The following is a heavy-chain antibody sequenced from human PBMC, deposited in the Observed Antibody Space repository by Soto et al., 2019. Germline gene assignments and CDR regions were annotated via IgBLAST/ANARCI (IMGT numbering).Heavy chain of an antibody. CDR1: GFTFSDYY. J-gene: IGHJ4*02. CDR2: ISSGGSII. D-gene: IGHD4-17*01. CDR3: ARVTHDYGDHVDY. Sequence: QVQLVESGGGLVKPGGSLRLSCAASGFTFSDYYMTWIRQAPGKGLDWISCISSGGSIISYADSVKGRFTISRDNAKNSLYLEMDSVRAEDTAVYYCARVTHDYGDHVDYWGQGTLVTVSS. V-gene: IGHV3-11*01.